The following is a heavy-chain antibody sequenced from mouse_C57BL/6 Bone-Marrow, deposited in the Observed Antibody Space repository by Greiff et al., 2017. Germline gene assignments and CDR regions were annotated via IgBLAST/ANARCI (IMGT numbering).Heavy chain of an antibody. V-gene: IGHV1-53*01. Sequence: VQLQQPGTELVKPGASVKLSCKASGYTFTSYWMHWVKQRPGQGLEWIGNINPSNGGTNNNEKFKNKATLTVDKSSSTAYMQLSSLTSEDSAVYDCEGIYYYGSGYFDVWGTGTTVTVSA. CDR1: GYTFTSYW. CDR2: INPSNGGT. J-gene: IGHJ1*03. CDR3: EGIYYYGSGYFDV. D-gene: IGHD1-1*01.